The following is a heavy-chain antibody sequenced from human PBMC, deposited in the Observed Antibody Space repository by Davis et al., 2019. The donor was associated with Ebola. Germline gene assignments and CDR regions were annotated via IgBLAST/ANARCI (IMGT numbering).Heavy chain of an antibody. CDR2: IIPIFGTA. V-gene: IGHV1-69*13. D-gene: IGHD3-3*01. J-gene: IGHJ5*02. CDR3: ARVNDFWSPWFDP. CDR1: GYTFTSYG. Sequence: SVKVSCKASGYTFTSYGISWVRQAPGQGLEWMGGIIPIFGTANYAQKFQGRVTITADESTSTAYMELSSLRSEDTAVYYCARVNDFWSPWFDPWGQGTLVTVSS.